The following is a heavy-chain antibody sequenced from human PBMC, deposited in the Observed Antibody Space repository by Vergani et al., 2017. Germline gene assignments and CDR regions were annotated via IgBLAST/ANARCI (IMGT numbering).Heavy chain of an antibody. V-gene: IGHV4-61*02. D-gene: IGHD3-16*02. Sequence: QVQLQESGPGLVKPSQTLSLTCTVSGGSISSGSYYWSWIRQPAGKGLEWIGRIYTSGGTNYNPSLKSRVTISVDTSKNQFSLKLSSVTAADTAVYYCARASYDYIWGSYRPSWFDYWGQGTLVTVSS. CDR3: ARASYDYIWGSYRPSWFDY. J-gene: IGHJ4*02. CDR2: IYTSGGT. CDR1: GGSISSGSYY.